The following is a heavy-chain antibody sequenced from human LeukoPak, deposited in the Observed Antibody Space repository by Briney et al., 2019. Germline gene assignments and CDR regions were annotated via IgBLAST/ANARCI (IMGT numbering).Heavy chain of an antibody. CDR1: GFSSSSYS. CDR2: ITRRRSYI. Sequence: GRSLRLSCAASGFSSSSYSMNWVRQAPGRGLEWVSSITRRRSYINYAASATGRFTISRNNAKHSVYLQMNSLRAEDTAVYYCARVLLGATTINYYYYYTDVWGKGTTVTVSS. J-gene: IGHJ6*03. D-gene: IGHD1-26*01. CDR3: ARVLLGATTINYYYYYTDV. V-gene: IGHV3-21*01.